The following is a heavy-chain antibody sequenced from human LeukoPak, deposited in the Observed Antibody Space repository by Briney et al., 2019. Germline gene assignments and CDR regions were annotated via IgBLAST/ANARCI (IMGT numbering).Heavy chain of an antibody. CDR1: GFTFSIYA. Sequence: GGSLILSRAASGFTFSIYAMTWVRQAPGKGLEWVSTISGSGGSTYYADSVKGRFTISRDNSKNTLYLQMNSLRAEDTAVYYCAKDLARVLIYYFDYWGQGTLVTVSS. CDR3: AKDLARVLIYYFDY. D-gene: IGHD3-9*01. CDR2: ISGSGGST. V-gene: IGHV3-23*01. J-gene: IGHJ4*02.